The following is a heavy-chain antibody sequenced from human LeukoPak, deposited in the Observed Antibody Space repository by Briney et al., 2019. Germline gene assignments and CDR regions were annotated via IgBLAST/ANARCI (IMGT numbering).Heavy chain of an antibody. J-gene: IGHJ6*02. CDR2: INPNSGGT. CDR1: GYTFTGYY. CDR3: ARDGWLSRGVLRYYGMDV. V-gene: IGHV1-2*02. D-gene: IGHD3-10*01. Sequence: ASVKVSCKASGYTFTGYYMHWVRQAPGQGLEWMGWINPNSGGTNYAQKFQGRVTMTRDTSISTAYMELSRLRSDDTAVYYCARDGWLSRGVLRYYGMDVWGQGTTVTVSS.